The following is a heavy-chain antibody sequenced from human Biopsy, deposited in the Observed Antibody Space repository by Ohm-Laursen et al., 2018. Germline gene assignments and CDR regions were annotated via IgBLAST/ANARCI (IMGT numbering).Heavy chain of an antibody. V-gene: IGHV3-33*04. Sequence: SLRLSCTALGFTFGHYAMHWVRQAPGKGLEWISLIWYNGTNEDYADSVKGRFTISRDNSKNTLYLQINTLTLEDTAFYYCARGLSSGWYGYFDVWGRGTLVTVSP. D-gene: IGHD6-19*01. J-gene: IGHJ2*01. CDR2: IWYNGTNE. CDR3: ARGLSSGWYGYFDV. CDR1: GFTFGHYA.